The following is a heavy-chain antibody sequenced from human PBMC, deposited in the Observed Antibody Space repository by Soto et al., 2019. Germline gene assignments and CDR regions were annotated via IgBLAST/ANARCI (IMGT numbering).Heavy chain of an antibody. CDR1: GFSFSTYS. D-gene: IGHD6-6*01. V-gene: IGHV3-48*01. Sequence: EVQLVESGGGLVQPGGTLRLSCAASGFSFSTYSMNWVRQAPGKGLAWVSYISSRSYTIYYIDSVKGRFTIARDNAKSSRDLQMNSLRGEDTAVYYCARGGSSSDNGMDVWGQGTTVTVSS. CDR3: ARGGSSSDNGMDV. J-gene: IGHJ6*02. CDR2: ISSRSYTI.